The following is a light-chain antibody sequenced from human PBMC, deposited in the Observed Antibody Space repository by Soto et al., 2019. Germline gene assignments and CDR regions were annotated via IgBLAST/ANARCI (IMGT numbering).Light chain of an antibody. CDR2: DAS. V-gene: IGKV3-11*01. J-gene: IGKJ4*01. Sequence: EIVLTQSPVTLSLSPGERATLSCRASQSVSSYLAWYQQKPGQAPRLLIYDASNRATGIPARFSGSGSGTDFTLTVSSLEPEDSAVYYCQQRSDWPLTCGGGTRVEIK. CDR1: QSVSSY. CDR3: QQRSDWPLT.